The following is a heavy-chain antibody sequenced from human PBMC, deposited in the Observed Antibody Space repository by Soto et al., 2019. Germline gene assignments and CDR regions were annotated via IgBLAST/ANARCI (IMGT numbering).Heavy chain of an antibody. CDR3: AKGYDFWSGYYYFDY. D-gene: IGHD3-3*01. CDR1: GFTFDDYA. V-gene: IGHV3-9*01. Sequence: PGGSLRLSCAASGFTFDDYAMHWVRQAPGKGLEWVSGISWNSGSIGYADSVKGRFTISRDNAKNSLYLQMNSLRAEDTAVYYCAKGYDFWSGYYYFDYWGQGTLVTVSS. CDR2: ISWNSGSI. J-gene: IGHJ4*02.